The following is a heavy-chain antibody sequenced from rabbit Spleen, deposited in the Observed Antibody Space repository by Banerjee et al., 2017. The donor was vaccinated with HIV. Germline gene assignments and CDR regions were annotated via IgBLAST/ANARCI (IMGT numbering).Heavy chain of an antibody. D-gene: IGHD6-1*01. CDR3: ARDSGYDDYGYASNL. J-gene: IGHJ4*01. V-gene: IGHV1S45*01. CDR1: GFSFSSSYY. Sequence: QEQLVESGGGLVQPEGSLTLTCTGSGFSFSSSYYMCWVRQAPGKGLERIGCISGNTGRAYYASWAKGRFTISKTSSTTVTLQMTSLTVADTATYFCARDSGYDDYGYASNLWGPGTLVTVS. CDR2: ISGNTGRA.